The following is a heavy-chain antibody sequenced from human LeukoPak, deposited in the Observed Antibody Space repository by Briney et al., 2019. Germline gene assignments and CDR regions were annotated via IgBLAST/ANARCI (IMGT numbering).Heavy chain of an antibody. CDR3: ARAIWNDDAFDI. V-gene: IGHV3-66*01. CDR1: GFTVSSNY. J-gene: IGHJ3*02. CDR2: IYSGGTT. D-gene: IGHD1-1*01. Sequence: GGSLRLSCAASGFTVSSNYMSWVRQAPGKGLEWVSVIYSGGTTYYADSVKGRFTISRDNSKNTLYLQMNSLRADDTAVYYCARAIWNDDAFDIWGQGTMVTVS.